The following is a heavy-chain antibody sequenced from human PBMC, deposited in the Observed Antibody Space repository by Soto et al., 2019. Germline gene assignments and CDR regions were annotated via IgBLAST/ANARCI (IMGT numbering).Heavy chain of an antibody. D-gene: IGHD2-21*02. CDR1: GFTFSSYW. J-gene: IGHJ6*02. CDR2: INSDGSST. V-gene: IGHV3-74*01. CDR3: ARSIVVVTAPTLYYYYGMDV. Sequence: GGSLRLSCAASGFTFSSYWMHWVRQAPGKGLVWVSRINSDGSSTSYADSVKGRFTISRDNAKNTLYLQMNSLRAEDTAVYYCARSIVVVTAPTLYYYYGMDVWGQGT.